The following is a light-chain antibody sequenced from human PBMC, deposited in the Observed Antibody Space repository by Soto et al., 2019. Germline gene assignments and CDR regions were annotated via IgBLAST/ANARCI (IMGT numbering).Light chain of an antibody. V-gene: IGKV3-15*01. CDR3: QQYHNWPPWT. CDR2: GAS. J-gene: IGKJ1*01. Sequence: EIVMTQSPATLSVSPGERVTLSCRASQSVSSNLAWYQQKPGQAPRLLIYGASTRATGIPARFSGSGSGTEFTLTISSLQSEDFAVYYCQQYHNWPPWTFGQGTKVEI. CDR1: QSVSSN.